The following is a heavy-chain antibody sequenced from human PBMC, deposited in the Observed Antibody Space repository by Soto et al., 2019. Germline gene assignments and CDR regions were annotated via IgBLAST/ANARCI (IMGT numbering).Heavy chain of an antibody. CDR1: GYTFSGYG. D-gene: IGHD1-26*01. Sequence: QVQLVQSGAEVEKPEASVQVSCKTSGYTFSGYGISWVRQAPGQGLEWMGWISSYNGNTNFAQKFQGRVTMTTDTSTGTAYMGLRRLRSDDTAVYYCAREGDSHWYFDLWGRGTLVTVSS. J-gene: IGHJ2*01. V-gene: IGHV1-18*01. CDR2: ISSYNGNT. CDR3: AREGDSHWYFDL.